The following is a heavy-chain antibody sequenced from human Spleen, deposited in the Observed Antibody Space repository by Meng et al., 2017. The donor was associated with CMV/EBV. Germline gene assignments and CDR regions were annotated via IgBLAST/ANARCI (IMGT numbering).Heavy chain of an antibody. CDR2: ISSSGVYI. CDR1: GFTFSNFR. Sequence: GESLKISFAASGFTFSNFRMNWVRQAPGKGLEWVSSISSSGVYIFYANSVEGRFTISRDNAKNSLPLQMNNLRAEDTAVYYCVRSPGSCSSTSCYSNHFDYWGQGALVTVSS. V-gene: IGHV3-21*01. D-gene: IGHD2-2*01. CDR3: VRSPGSCSSTSCYSNHFDY. J-gene: IGHJ4*02.